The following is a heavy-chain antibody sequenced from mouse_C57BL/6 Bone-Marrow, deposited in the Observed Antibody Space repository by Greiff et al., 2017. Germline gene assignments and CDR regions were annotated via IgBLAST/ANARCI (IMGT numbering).Heavy chain of an antibody. V-gene: IGHV14-4*01. J-gene: IGHJ3*01. CDR1: GFNIKDDY. CDR3: TTCSYDYPFAY. CDR2: IDPENGDT. Sequence: VQLQQSGAELVRPGASVKLSCTASGFNIKDDYMHWVKQRPEQGLEWIGWIDPENGDTEYASKFQGKATITADTSSNTAYLQLSSLTSEATAVYYCTTCSYDYPFAYWGQGTLVTVSA. D-gene: IGHD2-4*01.